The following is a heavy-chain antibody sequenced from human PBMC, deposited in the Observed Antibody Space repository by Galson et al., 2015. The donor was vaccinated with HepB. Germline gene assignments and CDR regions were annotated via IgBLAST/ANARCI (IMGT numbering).Heavy chain of an antibody. CDR3: AGSSAPRDFDY. D-gene: IGHD6-13*01. CDR1: GFTFSSYW. V-gene: IGHV3-23*01. CDR2: ISGSGGII. Sequence: SLRLSCAASGFTFSSYWMHWVRQAPGKGLEWVSGISGSGGIIYYADSVKGRFTISRDNSKYTLYLQMNSLRSEDTAVYYCAGSSAPRDFDYWGQVTLVTVSS. J-gene: IGHJ4*02.